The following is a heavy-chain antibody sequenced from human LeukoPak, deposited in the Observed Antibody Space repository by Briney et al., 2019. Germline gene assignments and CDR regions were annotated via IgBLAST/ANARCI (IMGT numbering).Heavy chain of an antibody. V-gene: IGHV3-30-3*01. CDR1: GFTFSSYA. J-gene: IGHJ4*02. Sequence: GGSLRLSRAASGFTFSSYAMHWVRQAPGKGLEWVAVISYDGSNKYYADSVKGRFTISRDNSKNTLYLQMNSLRAEDTAVYYCARDNDGAAAGSFDYWGQGTLVTVSS. D-gene: IGHD6-13*01. CDR2: ISYDGSNK. CDR3: ARDNDGAAAGSFDY.